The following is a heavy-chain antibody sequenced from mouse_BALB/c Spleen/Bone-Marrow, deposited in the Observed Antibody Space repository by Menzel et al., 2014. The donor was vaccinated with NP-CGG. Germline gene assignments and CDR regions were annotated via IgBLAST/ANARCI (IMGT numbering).Heavy chain of an antibody. CDR2: ISYSGNA. CDR1: GDSITSSY. J-gene: IGHJ2*01. D-gene: IGHD1-2*01. V-gene: IGHV3-8*02. CDR3: ARCIGYHFDY. Sequence: VQLQQSGPSLVKPSQTLSLTCSVTGDSITSSYWNWIRKFPGNKLEYMGYISYSGNAYYNPSLKSRISLTRDTSKNQFYLQLNSVTTEDTSTYFGARCIGYHFDYWGQGTTLTVSS.